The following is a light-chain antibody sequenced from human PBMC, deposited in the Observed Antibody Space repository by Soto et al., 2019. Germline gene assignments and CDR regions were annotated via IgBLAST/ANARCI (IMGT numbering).Light chain of an antibody. Sequence: EIVLTQSPATLSLSPGERATLSCRASQSVSSSLASYQQNPGQAPRLLIYAASNRATGIPARFSGSGSGTDFTLTISSLEPEDVAVYYCQQRSNWPALTFGGGTKVEIK. CDR3: QQRSNWPALT. V-gene: IGKV3-11*01. CDR1: QSVSSS. CDR2: AAS. J-gene: IGKJ4*01.